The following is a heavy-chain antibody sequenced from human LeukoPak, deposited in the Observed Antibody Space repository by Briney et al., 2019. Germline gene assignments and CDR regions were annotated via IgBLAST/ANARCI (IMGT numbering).Heavy chain of an antibody. Sequence: GGSLRLSCAASGFTFSSYGMPWVRQAPGKGLEWVAVIWYDGSNKYYADSVKGRFTISRDNSKNTLYLQMNSLRAEDTAVYYCARLSRPDYDSSGYYYFDYWGQGTLVTVSS. V-gene: IGHV3-33*01. J-gene: IGHJ4*02. CDR2: IWYDGSNK. CDR3: ARLSRPDYDSSGYYYFDY. CDR1: GFTFSSYG. D-gene: IGHD3-22*01.